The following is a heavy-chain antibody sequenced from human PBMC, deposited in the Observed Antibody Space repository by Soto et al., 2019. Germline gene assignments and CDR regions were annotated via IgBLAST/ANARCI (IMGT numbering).Heavy chain of an antibody. Sequence: QVQLQESGPGVVKPSETLSLTCTVSGASVSSHHWTWIRQPPGKGLEWIGDYSDSASYSPSLKSRVTRSADTSKNQFPLNLSSVTAADTAVYYCAAYRRGEGGRGYWGQGTLVTVSS. CDR3: AAYRRGEGGRGY. V-gene: IGHV4-59*08. J-gene: IGHJ4*02. D-gene: IGHD6-19*01. CDR1: GASVSSHH. CDR2: DYSDSA.